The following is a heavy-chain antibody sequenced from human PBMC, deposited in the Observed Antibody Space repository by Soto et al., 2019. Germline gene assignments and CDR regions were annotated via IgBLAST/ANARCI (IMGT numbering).Heavy chain of an antibody. CDR2: IDGSADNT. CDR1: GFIFRSYA. D-gene: IGHD1-26*01. J-gene: IGHJ4*02. Sequence: PGGSLRLSCAASGFIFRSYAMSWVRQAPGKGPEWVSSIDGSADNTYYADSVKGRFIISRDNPKNTLYLRMNSLRAEDTAVYYCAKFSYGSPGRNYFDYWGQGALVTVSS. V-gene: IGHV3-23*01. CDR3: AKFSYGSPGRNYFDY.